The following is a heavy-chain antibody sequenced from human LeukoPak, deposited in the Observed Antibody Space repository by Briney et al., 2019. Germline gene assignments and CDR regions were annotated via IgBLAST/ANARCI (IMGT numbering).Heavy chain of an antibody. D-gene: IGHD3-22*01. V-gene: IGHV4-61*02. CDR3: AREDYYDSSGYYWYLDL. CDR2: IYTSGST. CDR1: GGSISSGSYY. J-gene: IGHJ2*01. Sequence: SQTLSLTCTVSGGSISSGSYYWSWIRQPAGKGLEWIGRIYTSGSTNYNPSLKSRVTISVDTSKNQFSLKLSSVTAADTAVYYCAREDYYDSSGYYWYLDLWGRGTLVTVSS.